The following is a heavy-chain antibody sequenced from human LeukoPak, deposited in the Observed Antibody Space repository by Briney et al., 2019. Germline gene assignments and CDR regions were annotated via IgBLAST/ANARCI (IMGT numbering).Heavy chain of an antibody. V-gene: IGHV3-23*01. CDR3: AKDRIQSYIAATGSSLDN. CDR1: GFTCSSYA. Sequence: GGSLRLSCAASGFTCSSYAMSWVRQAPGKGLEWVSGISGRGGSTFYADSVKGRVTISRDNSNNTLYLQMDSLRAEDTAVYYFAKDRIQSYIAATGSSLDNWGQGTLVTVSS. J-gene: IGHJ4*02. D-gene: IGHD6-13*01. CDR2: ISGRGGST.